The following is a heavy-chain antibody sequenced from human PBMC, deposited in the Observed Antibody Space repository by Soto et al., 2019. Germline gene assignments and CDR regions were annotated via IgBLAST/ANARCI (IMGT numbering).Heavy chain of an antibody. J-gene: IGHJ4*02. D-gene: IGHD3-22*01. CDR1: GYSFTNYY. Sequence: LKISCKGSGYSFTNYYIAWVRQLPGKGLEWMGRIDPSDSQTYYSPSFRGHVTISVTKSITTVFLQWSSLRASDTAMYYCARQIYDSDTGPNFQYYFDSWGQGTPVTVSS. CDR2: IDPSDSQT. V-gene: IGHV5-10-1*01. CDR3: ARQIYDSDTGPNFQYYFDS.